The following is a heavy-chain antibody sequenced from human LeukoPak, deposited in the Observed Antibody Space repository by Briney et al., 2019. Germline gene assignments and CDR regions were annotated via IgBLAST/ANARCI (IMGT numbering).Heavy chain of an antibody. CDR1: GGFISNYY. CDR2: IYYSGYT. CDR3: ARRSSQDDTSGYYFDY. J-gene: IGHJ4*02. D-gene: IGHD3-22*01. V-gene: IGHV4-59*08. Sequence: SETLSLTCTVSGGFISNYYWSWIRQPPGKGLDWIGYIYYSGYTSYNPSLKSRVTMSVDTSKNLFSLKLTSVTAADTAVYYCARRSSQDDTSGYYFDYWGQGALVTVSS.